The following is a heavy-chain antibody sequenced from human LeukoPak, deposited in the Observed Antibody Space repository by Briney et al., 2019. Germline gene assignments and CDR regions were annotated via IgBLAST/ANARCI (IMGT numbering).Heavy chain of an antibody. V-gene: IGHV1-69*05. Sequence: EASVKVSCKASGGTFSSYGISWVRQAPGQGLEWMGGIIPIFGTANYAQKFQGRVTITRDTSASTAYMELSSLRSEDTAVYYCVARRDGYNLFDYWGQGTLVTVSS. J-gene: IGHJ4*02. D-gene: IGHD5-24*01. CDR3: VARRDGYNLFDY. CDR1: GGTFSSYG. CDR2: IIPIFGTA.